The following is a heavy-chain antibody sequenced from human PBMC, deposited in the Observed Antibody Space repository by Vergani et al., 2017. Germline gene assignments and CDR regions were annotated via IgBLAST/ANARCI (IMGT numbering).Heavy chain of an antibody. D-gene: IGHD6-13*01. V-gene: IGHV3-9*01. CDR3: VKDIAASGNYWYFDL. CDR1: GFTFDDYA. Sequence: EVQLVESGGGLVQPGRSLRLSCAASGFTFDDYAMHWVRQAPGKGLEWVAVINWNGDSIAYADSVKGRFTISRDNAKNSLYLQMNSLRAEDTALYYCVKDIAASGNYWYFDLWGRGTLVTVSS. CDR2: INWNGDSI. J-gene: IGHJ2*01.